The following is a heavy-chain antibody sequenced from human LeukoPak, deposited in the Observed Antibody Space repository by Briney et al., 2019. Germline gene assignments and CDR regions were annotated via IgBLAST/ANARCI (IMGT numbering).Heavy chain of an antibody. V-gene: IGHV1-18*01. CDR1: GYTFTSYG. Sequence: ASVKVSCRASGYTFTSYGISWVRQAPGQGLEWMRWISAYNGNTNYAQKLQGRVTMTTDTSTSTAYMELRGLRSDDTAVYYCARGVIAAGGNDFDYWGQGTLVTVSS. CDR3: ARGVIAAGGNDFDY. CDR2: ISAYNGNT. J-gene: IGHJ4*02. D-gene: IGHD6-13*01.